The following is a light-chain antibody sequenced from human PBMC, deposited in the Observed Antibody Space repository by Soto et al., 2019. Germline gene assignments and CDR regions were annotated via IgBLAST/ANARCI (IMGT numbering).Light chain of an antibody. V-gene: IGKV1-27*01. Sequence: DIQMAQSPSSLSASVGDRVSITCRASQGIGNYLAWYQQRPGKVPKLLMYAASTLQPGVPSRFSGSGFGTDFTLTISSLQPEDVATYYCQKYNRAPLTFGGGTKVDI. CDR1: QGIGNY. CDR3: QKYNRAPLT. CDR2: AAS. J-gene: IGKJ4*01.